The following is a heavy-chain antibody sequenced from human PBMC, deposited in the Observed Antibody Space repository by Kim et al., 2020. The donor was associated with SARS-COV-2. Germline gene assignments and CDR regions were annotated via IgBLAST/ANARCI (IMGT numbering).Heavy chain of an antibody. CDR1: GGSISSGGYY. J-gene: IGHJ4*02. Sequence: SETLSLTCTVSGGSISSGGYYWSWIRQHPGKGLEWIGYIYYSGSTYYNPSLKSRVTISVDTSKNQFSLKLSSVTAADTAVYYCARERYYGSGSYPDYWGQGTLVTVSS. CDR3: ARERYYGSGSYPDY. D-gene: IGHD3-10*01. CDR2: IYYSGST. V-gene: IGHV4-31*03.